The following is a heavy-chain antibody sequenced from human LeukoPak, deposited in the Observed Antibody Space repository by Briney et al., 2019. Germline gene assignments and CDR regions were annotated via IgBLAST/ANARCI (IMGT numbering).Heavy chain of an antibody. D-gene: IGHD2-2*01. Sequence: GGSLRLSCAASGFTFSSYAMSWVRQAPGKGLEWVSAISGSGGSTYYADSVKGRFTISRDNSKNTLYLQMNSLRAEDTAVYYCAKGDCSSTSCSLGYWGQGTLVTVSS. CDR1: GFTFSSYA. CDR2: ISGSGGST. J-gene: IGHJ4*02. V-gene: IGHV3-23*01. CDR3: AKGDCSSTSCSLGY.